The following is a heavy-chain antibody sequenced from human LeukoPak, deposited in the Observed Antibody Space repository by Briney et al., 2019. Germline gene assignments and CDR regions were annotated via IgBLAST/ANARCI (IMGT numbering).Heavy chain of an antibody. CDR2: IKQDGSEK. CDR3: ARVGALSSSWLLY. CDR1: GFTFSNYW. V-gene: IGHV3-7*01. J-gene: IGHJ4*02. D-gene: IGHD6-13*01. Sequence: GGSLRLSCAASGFTFSNYWMTWVRQAPGKGLEWVGNIKQDGSEKYYVDSVKGRFTISRDNAKNSLYLQMNSLRAEDTAVYFCARVGALSSSWLLYWGQGTLVTVSS.